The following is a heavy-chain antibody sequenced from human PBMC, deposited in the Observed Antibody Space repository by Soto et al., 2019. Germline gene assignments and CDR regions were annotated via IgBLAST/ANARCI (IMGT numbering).Heavy chain of an antibody. CDR1: GGSISSYY. CDR2: IYYIGST. D-gene: IGHD4-17*01. V-gene: IGHV4-59*01. Sequence: QVQLQESGPGLVKPSETLSLTCTVSGGSISSYYWIWIRQPPGKGLEWIVYIYYIGSTTYNPSLKSRVTISVDTSKNQFSLKLSSVTAADTAVYYCARDGKGLGDHFDYWGQGNLVTVSS. CDR3: ARDGKGLGDHFDY. J-gene: IGHJ4*02.